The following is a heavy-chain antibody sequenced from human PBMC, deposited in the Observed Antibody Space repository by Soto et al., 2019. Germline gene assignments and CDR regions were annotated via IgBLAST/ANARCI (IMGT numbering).Heavy chain of an antibody. V-gene: IGHV1-18*01. D-gene: IGHD2-8*01. CDR3: ARGDFMVYAPYSMDV. J-gene: IGHJ6*03. Sequence: ASVKVSCKASGYTFTSYGISWVRQAPGEGLEWMGWISAYNGNKNYAQKLQGRVTMTTDTSTSTAYMELRSLRSDDTDVYSCARGDFMVYAPYSMDVWGKGTTVTVSS. CDR2: ISAYNGNK. CDR1: GYTFTSYG.